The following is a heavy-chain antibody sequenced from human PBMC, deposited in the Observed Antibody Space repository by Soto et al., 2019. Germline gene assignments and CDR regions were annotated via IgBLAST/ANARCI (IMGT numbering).Heavy chain of an antibody. CDR1: GGSINTYY. D-gene: IGHD2-15*01. CDR2: IYYSGST. V-gene: IGHV4-59*01. Sequence: SETLSLTCTVSGGSINTYYWSWIRQPPGKGLEWIGYIYYSGSTNYNPSLKSRVTISVDTSKNQFSLKLSSVTAADTAVYYCARGRIGSSYWGQGTLVTVSS. J-gene: IGHJ4*02. CDR3: ARGRIGSSY.